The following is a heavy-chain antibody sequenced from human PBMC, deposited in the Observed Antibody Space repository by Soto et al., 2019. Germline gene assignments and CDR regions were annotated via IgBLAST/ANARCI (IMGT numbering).Heavy chain of an antibody. J-gene: IGHJ4*02. Sequence: PGGSLRLSCAASGFTFSSYAMSWFHQAPGKGLEWVSAISGSGGSTYYADSVKGRFTISRDNSKNTLYLQMNSLRAEDTAVYYCAKRTYYDILTFDYWGQGTLVTVSS. CDR2: ISGSGGST. V-gene: IGHV3-23*01. D-gene: IGHD3-9*01. CDR1: GFTFSSYA. CDR3: AKRTYYDILTFDY.